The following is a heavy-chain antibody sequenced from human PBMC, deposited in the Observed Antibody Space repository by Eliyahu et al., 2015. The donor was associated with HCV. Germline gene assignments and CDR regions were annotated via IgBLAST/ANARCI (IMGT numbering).Heavy chain of an antibody. CDR2: IYPGDSDT. V-gene: IGHV5-51*01. Sequence: EVQLVQSGAEVKKPGESLKISCKGSGYSFTSYWIGXVRXMPGKGLEWMGIIYPGDSDTXYSPSFQGQVTISADKSISTAYLQWSSLKASDTAMYYCAREGPYTKIYYDSRIDAFDIWGQGTMVTVSS. D-gene: IGHD3-22*01. CDR1: GYSFTSYW. CDR3: AREGPYTKIYYDSRIDAFDI. J-gene: IGHJ3*02.